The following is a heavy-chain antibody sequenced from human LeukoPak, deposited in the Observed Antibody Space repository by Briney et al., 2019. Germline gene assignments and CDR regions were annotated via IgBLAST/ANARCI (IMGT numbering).Heavy chain of an antibody. D-gene: IGHD3-10*01. Sequence: SETLSLTCTVSGGSISSYYWSWIRQPPGKGLEYVGYIYYSGSTYYNPSLKSRVTISVDTSKNQFSLKLSSVTAADTAVYYCARASYYYGSGSYYNTPHFDYWGQGTLVTVSS. V-gene: IGHV4-59*01. CDR3: ARASYYYGSGSYYNTPHFDY. CDR1: GGSISSYY. CDR2: IYYSGST. J-gene: IGHJ4*02.